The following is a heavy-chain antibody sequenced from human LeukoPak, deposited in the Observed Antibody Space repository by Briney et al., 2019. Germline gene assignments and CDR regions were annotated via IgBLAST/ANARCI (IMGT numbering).Heavy chain of an antibody. Sequence: PGESLKISCKGSGYSFTNYWIGWVRQMPGKGLEWMGIIYPGDSDTRYSPSFQGQVTISADKSISTAYLQWSSLKASDTAMYYCARQGYYGSGSYDAFDIWGQGTMVTVSS. J-gene: IGHJ3*02. CDR1: GYSFTNYW. V-gene: IGHV5-51*01. CDR3: ARQGYYGSGSYDAFDI. CDR2: IYPGDSDT. D-gene: IGHD3-10*01.